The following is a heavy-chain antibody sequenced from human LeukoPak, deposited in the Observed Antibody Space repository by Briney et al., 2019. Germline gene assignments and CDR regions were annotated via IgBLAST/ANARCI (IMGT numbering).Heavy chain of an antibody. Sequence: PGGSLSLSCAASGFSFSSYGMHWARQTPGRGLGWVALIWRDGSDPHYGGSVKGRFTISRDNSKNTLYLQMISLRGEDTAVCYCTKEDIHGYSIVDWGQGTPGTGSS. D-gene: IGHD5-18*01. CDR1: GFSFSSYG. CDR3: TKEDIHGYSIVD. V-gene: IGHV3-30*02. CDR2: IWRDGSDP. J-gene: IGHJ4*02.